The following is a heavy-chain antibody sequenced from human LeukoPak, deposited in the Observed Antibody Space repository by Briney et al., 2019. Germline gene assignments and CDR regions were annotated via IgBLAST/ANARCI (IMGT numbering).Heavy chain of an antibody. CDR1: GYTFTSYG. CDR2: ISAYNGNT. J-gene: IGHJ5*02. V-gene: IGHV1-18*01. Sequence: ASVKVSCKASGYTFTSYGISWVRQAPGQGLEWMGWISAYNGNTNYAQKLQGRVTMTTDTSTSTAYRELRSRRSDDTAVYYCARDRVASGFDPWGQGTLVTVSS. D-gene: IGHD6-25*01. CDR3: ARDRVASGFDP.